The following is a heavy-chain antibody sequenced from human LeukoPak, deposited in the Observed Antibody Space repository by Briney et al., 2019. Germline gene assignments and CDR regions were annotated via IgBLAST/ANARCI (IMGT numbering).Heavy chain of an antibody. D-gene: IGHD3-9*01. J-gene: IGHJ4*02. CDR1: GFTFSSYE. V-gene: IGHV3-48*03. Sequence: PGGSLRLSCTASGFTFSSYEMNWVRQAPGRGLEWVSYISSSGSTIYYADSVKGRFTISRDNAKNTLYLKMNSLRAEDTAVYYCARDTYDILTGYPMWYFDYWGQGTLVTVSS. CDR2: ISSSGSTI. CDR3: ARDTYDILTGYPMWYFDY.